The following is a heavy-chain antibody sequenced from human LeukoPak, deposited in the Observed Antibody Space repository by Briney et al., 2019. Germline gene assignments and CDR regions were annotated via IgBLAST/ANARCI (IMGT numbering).Heavy chain of an antibody. CDR3: ASRYSGNYYYYMDV. J-gene: IGHJ6*03. Sequence: GGSLRLSCAASGFTVSNNYMSWVRQAPGKGLEWVSAIYGGGNTYYADSVKGRFTISRDNSKNTLYLQMNSLRAEDTAVYYCASRYSGNYYYYMDVWGKGTTVTISS. CDR1: GFTVSNNY. D-gene: IGHD1-26*01. CDR2: IYGGGNT. V-gene: IGHV3-66*01.